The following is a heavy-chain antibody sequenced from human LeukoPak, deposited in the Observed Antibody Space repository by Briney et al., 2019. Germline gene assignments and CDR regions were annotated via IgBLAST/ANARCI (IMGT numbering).Heavy chain of an antibody. CDR2: FDPEDGET. D-gene: IGHD1-26*01. Sequence: ASVKVSCMVSRYTLTELSMHWVRQAPGKGLEWMGGFDPEDGETIYAQKFQGRVTMTEDTSTDTAYMELGSLRSEDTAVYYCATRWELLEWFDPWGQGTLVTVSS. V-gene: IGHV1-24*01. CDR1: RYTLTELS. CDR3: ATRWELLEWFDP. J-gene: IGHJ5*02.